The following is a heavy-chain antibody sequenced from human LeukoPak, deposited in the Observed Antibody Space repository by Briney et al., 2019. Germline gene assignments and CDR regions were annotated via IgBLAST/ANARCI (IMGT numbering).Heavy chain of an antibody. CDR2: ISGSGGST. Sequence: PGGSLRLSCAASGLSFSSYAMSWVRQDPGKGLEWVSAISGSGGSTYYADSVKGRFTISRDNSKNTLYLQMNSLRAEDTAVYYCAKDHEGAHDYWGQGTLVTVSS. CDR1: GLSFSSYA. V-gene: IGHV3-23*01. D-gene: IGHD1-26*01. CDR3: AKDHEGAHDY. J-gene: IGHJ4*02.